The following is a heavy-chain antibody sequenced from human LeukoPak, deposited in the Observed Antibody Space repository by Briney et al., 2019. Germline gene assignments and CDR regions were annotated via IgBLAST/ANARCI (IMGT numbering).Heavy chain of an antibody. CDR3: ARYLWFGELRYYFDY. CDR2: INHSGST. V-gene: IGHV4-34*01. Sequence: SETLSLTCAVYGESFSGYYWSWIRQPPGKGLEWIGEINHSGSTNYNPSLKSRVTISVDTSKNQFSLKLSSVTAADTAVYYCARYLWFGELRYYFDYWGQGTLATVSS. D-gene: IGHD3-10*01. J-gene: IGHJ4*02. CDR1: GESFSGYY.